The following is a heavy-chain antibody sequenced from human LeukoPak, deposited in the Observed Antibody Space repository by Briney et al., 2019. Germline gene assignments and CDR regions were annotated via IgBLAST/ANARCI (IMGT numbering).Heavy chain of an antibody. J-gene: IGHJ6*03. V-gene: IGHV4-34*01. D-gene: IGHD3-16*01. Sequence: SETLSLTCAVYGGSFGGHYWTWIRQPPGKGLQWIGEANDRGSTNYNPSLKSRLTISEDKSKKQFSLRLPSVTAADTAVYYCARGVVSGRFGDYYYYMDVWGKGTTVTVSS. CDR3: ARGVVSGRFGDYYYYMDV. CDR2: ANDRGST. CDR1: GGSFGGHY.